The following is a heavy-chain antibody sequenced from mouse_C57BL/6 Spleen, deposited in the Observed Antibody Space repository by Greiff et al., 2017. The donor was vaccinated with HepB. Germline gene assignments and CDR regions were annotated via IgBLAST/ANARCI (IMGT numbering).Heavy chain of an antibody. V-gene: IGHV1-39*01. CDR3: ANYYGSSYDYFDV. J-gene: IGHJ1*03. CDR2: INPNYGTT. CDR1: GYSFTDYN. D-gene: IGHD1-1*01. Sequence: VQLKQSGPELVKPGASVKISCKASGYSFTDYNMNWVKQSNGKSLEWIGVINPNYGTTSYNQKFKGKATLTVDQSSSTAYMQLNSLTSEDSAVYYCANYYGSSYDYFDVWGTGTTVTVSS.